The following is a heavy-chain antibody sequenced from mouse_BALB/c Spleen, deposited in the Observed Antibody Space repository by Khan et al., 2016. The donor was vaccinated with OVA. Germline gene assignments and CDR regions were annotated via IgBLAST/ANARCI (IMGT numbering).Heavy chain of an antibody. Sequence: QVQLKQSGPELVRPGVSVKISCKGSGYTFTDYAMYWVKQSHAESLEWIGLISTYSGNTNYNQKFKGKATMTVDKSYTTAYMELDRVTSEDSAIYYCAMPAYAGYYDYWGQGTTLTVSS. CDR3: AMPAYAGYYDY. V-gene: IGHV1S137*01. D-gene: IGHD2-3*01. J-gene: IGHJ2*01. CDR2: ISTYSGNT. CDR1: GYTFTDYA.